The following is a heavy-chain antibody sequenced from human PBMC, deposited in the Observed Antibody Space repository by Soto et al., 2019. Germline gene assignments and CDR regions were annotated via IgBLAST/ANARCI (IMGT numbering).Heavy chain of an antibody. CDR2: IYYSGST. CDR3: CLGDYSNYHYYYMDV. D-gene: IGHD4-4*01. V-gene: IGHV4-39*01. J-gene: IGHJ6*03. Sequence: SETLSLTCTVSGGSISSSSYYWGWIRQPPGKGLEWIGSIYYSGSTYYNPSLKSRVTISVDTSKNQFSLKLSSVTAADTAVYYCCLGDYSNYHYYYMDVWGKGTTVTVSS. CDR1: GGSISSSSYY.